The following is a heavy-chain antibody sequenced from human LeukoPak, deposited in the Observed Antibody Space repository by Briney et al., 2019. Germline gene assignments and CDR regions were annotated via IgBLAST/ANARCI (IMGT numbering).Heavy chain of an antibody. D-gene: IGHD5-18*01. CDR1: AFGFTSYW. CDR2: IYPGDSDT. J-gene: IGHJ4*02. CDR3: ARSSPIDSYGFGY. Sequence: GASLQISSTGPAFGFTSYWIGWVRQMPGKGLEWMGIIYPGDSDTRYSPSFQGQVTISADKSISTSYLQWSSLKASDTAMYYCARSSPIDSYGFGYWGQGTLVTVSS. V-gene: IGHV5-51*01.